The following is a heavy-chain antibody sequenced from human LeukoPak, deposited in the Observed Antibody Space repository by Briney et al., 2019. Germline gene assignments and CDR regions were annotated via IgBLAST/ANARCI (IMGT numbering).Heavy chain of an antibody. Sequence: ASVKVSCKASGYTFTGYYMHWVRQAPGQGLEWMGWINPNSGGTNYAQKFQGRVTMTRDTSISTAYMELSRLRSDDTAVYYCARYYEILTGYAPATNWFDPWGQGTLVTVSS. CDR3: ARYYEILTGYAPATNWFDP. J-gene: IGHJ5*02. CDR1: GYTFTGYY. CDR2: INPNSGGT. V-gene: IGHV1-2*02. D-gene: IGHD3-9*01.